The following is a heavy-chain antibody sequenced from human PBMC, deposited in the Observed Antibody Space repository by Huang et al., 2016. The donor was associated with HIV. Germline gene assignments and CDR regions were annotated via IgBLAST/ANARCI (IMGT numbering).Heavy chain of an antibody. V-gene: IGHV3-30*03. J-gene: IGHJ4*02. Sequence: QILLIESGGGVVQPGRSLRLSCAASGFTFSSYGMHWVRQAPGKGREWVAVISYDEVNKYYADSVRGRFTISRDISKNTLYLQMTSLRIEDTAVYYCARGPIRFLAWLLNFDYWGQGALVTVSS. D-gene: IGHD3-3*01. CDR2: ISYDEVNK. CDR1: GFTFSSYG. CDR3: ARGPIRFLAWLLNFDY.